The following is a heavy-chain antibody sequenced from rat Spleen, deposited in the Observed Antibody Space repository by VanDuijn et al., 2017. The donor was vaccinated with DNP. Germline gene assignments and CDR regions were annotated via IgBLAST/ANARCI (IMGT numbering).Heavy chain of an antibody. CDR2: INTGSGGT. Sequence: QVQLQQSGAELAKPGSSVKISCRASGYTFTTYYIGWIKQTTRQGLDYIGYINTGSGGTNYNEKFRGKATLTVDTSSSTAFMQLSSLTPDDSAVYYCARRRLPYWYFDFWGPGTMVTVSS. J-gene: IGHJ1*01. CDR3: ARRRLPYWYFDF. CDR1: GYTFTTYY. V-gene: IGHV1-43*01. D-gene: IGHD1-4*01.